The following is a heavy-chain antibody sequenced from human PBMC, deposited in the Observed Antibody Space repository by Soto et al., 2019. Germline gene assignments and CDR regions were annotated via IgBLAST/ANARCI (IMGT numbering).Heavy chain of an antibody. CDR3: VRTSLVVAAASREDY. J-gene: IGHJ4*01. CDR1: GFTFSSYW. CDR2: INSDGSST. D-gene: IGHD2-15*01. V-gene: IGHV3-74*01. Sequence: EVQLVESGGGLVQPGGSLRLSCAASGFTFSSYWMHWVRQAPGKGLVWVSRINSDGSSTSYADSVKGRFTISRDNAKNTLYLQMNSLRAEDTAVYYCVRTSLVVAAASREDYWGHGTQVIVSS.